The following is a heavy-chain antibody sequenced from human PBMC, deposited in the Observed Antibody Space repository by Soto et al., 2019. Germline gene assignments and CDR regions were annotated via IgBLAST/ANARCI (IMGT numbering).Heavy chain of an antibody. V-gene: IGHV2-5*02. CDR3: AHSPNQHYDFWSGYKSVAFDL. D-gene: IGHD3-3*01. CDR2: IYWDDDK. Sequence: QITLKESGPPLVKPTQTLTLTCTFSGFSLSTSGVGVGWIRQPPGKALEWLALIYWDDDKRYSPSLKSRLTITKDTSKNQVVLTMTNMDPVDTATYYCAHSPNQHYDFWSGYKSVAFDLWGQGTMVTVSS. CDR1: GFSLSTSGVG. J-gene: IGHJ3*01.